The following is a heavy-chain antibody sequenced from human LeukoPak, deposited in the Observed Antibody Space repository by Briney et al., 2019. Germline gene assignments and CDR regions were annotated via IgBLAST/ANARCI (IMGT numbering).Heavy chain of an antibody. CDR2: INPSGGST. Sequence: GASVKVSCKASGYTFTTYYMYWVRQAPGQGLEWMGIINPSGGSTNYTQKCQGRVTMTRDTSTTTVYMELSSLRSEDTAVYYCARDSSENWFDPWGQGTLVTVSS. V-gene: IGHV1-46*01. D-gene: IGHD6-25*01. CDR3: ARDSSENWFDP. CDR1: GYTFTTYY. J-gene: IGHJ5*02.